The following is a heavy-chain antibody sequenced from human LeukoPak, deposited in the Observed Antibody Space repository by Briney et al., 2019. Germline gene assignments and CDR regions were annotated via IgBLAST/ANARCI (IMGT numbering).Heavy chain of an antibody. CDR3: TKDILEGGLDH. Sequence: GGSLRLSCAASGFTFDDYAMHWVRQAPGKGLEWVSGISWNSGSIGYADSVKGRFTTSRDNAKNSLYLQMNSLRVEDTALYYYTKDILEGGLDHWGQGTQVTVSS. CDR1: GFTFDDYA. CDR2: ISWNSGSI. D-gene: IGHD2-15*01. J-gene: IGHJ4*02. V-gene: IGHV3-9*01.